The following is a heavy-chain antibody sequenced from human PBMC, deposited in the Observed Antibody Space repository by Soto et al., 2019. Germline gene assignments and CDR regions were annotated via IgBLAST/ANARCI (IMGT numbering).Heavy chain of an antibody. CDR3: ARELRFGEDYYGMDV. J-gene: IGHJ6*02. D-gene: IGHD3-10*01. Sequence: QVQLQESGPGLVKPSQTLSLTCTVSGGSICSGGYYWSWIRQHPGKGLEWIGYIYYSGSTYYNPSLKSRVTISVDTSKNQFSLKLSSVTAADTAVYYCARELRFGEDYYGMDVWGQGTTVTVSS. V-gene: IGHV4-31*03. CDR2: IYYSGST. CDR1: GGSICSGGYY.